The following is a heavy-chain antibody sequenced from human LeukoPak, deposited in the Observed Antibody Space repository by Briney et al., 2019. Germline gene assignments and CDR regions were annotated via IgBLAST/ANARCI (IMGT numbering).Heavy chain of an antibody. D-gene: IGHD4-17*01. V-gene: IGHV3-7*01. CDR3: ARDQNDYGDHPDAFDI. CDR2: IKRDGSGK. J-gene: IGHJ3*02. CDR1: GFIFSDYY. Sequence: GGSLRLSCAASGFIFSDYYMSWVRQAPGKGLEWVANIKRDGSGKYYVDSVKGRFTISRDNAKNSLYLQMNSLRAEDTAVYYWARDQNDYGDHPDAFDIWGQGTMDTVSS.